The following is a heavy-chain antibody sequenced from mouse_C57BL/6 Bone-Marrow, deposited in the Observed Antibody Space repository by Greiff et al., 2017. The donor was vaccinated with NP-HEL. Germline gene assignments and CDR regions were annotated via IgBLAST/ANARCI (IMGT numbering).Heavy chain of an antibody. V-gene: IGHV1-18*01. CDR3: ARALYYYGSTAWFAY. CDR1: GYTFTDYN. Sequence: VQLQQSGPELVKPGASVKIPCKASGYTFTDYNMDWVKQSHGKSLEWIGDINPNNGGTIYNQKFKGKATLTVDKSSSTAYMELRSLTSEDTAVDYCARALYYYGSTAWFAYWGQGTLVTVSA. D-gene: IGHD1-1*01. CDR2: INPNNGGT. J-gene: IGHJ3*01.